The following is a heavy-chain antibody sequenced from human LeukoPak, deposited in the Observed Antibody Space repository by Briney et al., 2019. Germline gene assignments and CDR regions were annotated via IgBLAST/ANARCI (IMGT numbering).Heavy chain of an antibody. D-gene: IGHD2-15*01. CDR2: ISGNGGST. V-gene: IGHV3-23*01. CDR3: TKSVAGRLDY. CDR1: GLSFSSYA. J-gene: IGHJ4*02. Sequence: GGSLRLSCAASGLSFSSYAMSWVRQAPGKGLEWVSVISGNGGSTDYADAVKSRFTSSRDNSKNTLFLQMNTLRAEDTAVYYCTKSVAGRLDYWGQGTLVTVSS.